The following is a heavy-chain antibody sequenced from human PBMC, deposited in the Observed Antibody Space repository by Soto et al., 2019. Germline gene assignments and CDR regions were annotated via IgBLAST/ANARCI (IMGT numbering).Heavy chain of an antibody. Sequence: QVQLVQSGAEVKKPGSSVRVSCKASGDTFNSQTFSWVRQAPGQGLEWMGRIIPLLDIANFAQKFQGRLTLSADPSTTTAHMELSSLSSEDTAIYYCATFYSGTWGQGTLVTVSA. CDR3: ATFYSGT. V-gene: IGHV1-69*02. CDR2: IIPLLDIA. CDR1: GDTFNSQT. D-gene: IGHD1-26*01. J-gene: IGHJ4*02.